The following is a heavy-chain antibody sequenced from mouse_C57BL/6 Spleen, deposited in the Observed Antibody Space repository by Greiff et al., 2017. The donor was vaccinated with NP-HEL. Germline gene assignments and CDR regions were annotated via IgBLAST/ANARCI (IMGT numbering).Heavy chain of an antibody. CDR3: AREGGGDLWYFDV. Sequence: EVKLVESGGGLVKPGGSLKLSCAASGFTFSSYAMSWVRQTPEKRLEWVATISAGGSYTYYPDNVKGRCTISRDNAKNNLYLQMGHLKSEDTAMYYCAREGGGDLWYFDVWGTGTTVTVSS. V-gene: IGHV5-4*01. J-gene: IGHJ1*03. CDR2: ISAGGSYT. CDR1: GFTFSSYA. D-gene: IGHD3-3*01.